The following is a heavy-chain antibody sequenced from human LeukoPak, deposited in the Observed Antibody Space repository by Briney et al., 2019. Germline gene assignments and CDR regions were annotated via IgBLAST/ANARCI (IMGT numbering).Heavy chain of an antibody. CDR1: GYTFASYG. CDR3: ASLGGPMGAFDI. CDR2: IIPIFGTA. J-gene: IGHJ3*02. Sequence: RASVKVSCKASGYTFASYGISWVRQAPGQGLEWMGGIIPIFGTANYAQKLQGRVTMTTDTSTSTAYMELRSLRSDDTAVYYCASLGGPMGAFDIWGQGTMVTVSS. V-gene: IGHV1-18*01. D-gene: IGHD1-26*01.